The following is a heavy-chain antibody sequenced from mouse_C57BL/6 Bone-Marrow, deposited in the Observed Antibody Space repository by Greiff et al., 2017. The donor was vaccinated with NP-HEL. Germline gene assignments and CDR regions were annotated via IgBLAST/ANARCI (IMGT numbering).Heavy chain of an antibody. V-gene: IGHV1-42*01. CDR3: ARPLSSYYWYFDV. CDR1: GYSFTGYY. Sequence: EVQGVESGPELVKPGASVKISCKASGYSFTGYYMNWLKQSPEKSLEWIGEINPSTGGTTYNQKFKAKATLTVDKSSSTAYMQLKSLTSEDSAVYYCARPLSSYYWYFDVWGTGTTVTVSS. CDR2: INPSTGGT. D-gene: IGHD1-1*01. J-gene: IGHJ1*03.